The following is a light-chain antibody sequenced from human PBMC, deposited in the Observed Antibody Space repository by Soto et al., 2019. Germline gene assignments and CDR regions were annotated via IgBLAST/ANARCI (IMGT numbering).Light chain of an antibody. CDR1: SSDVGGYNY. CDR2: EVS. Sequence: QSALTQPASVSGSPGQSITISCTGTSSDVGGYNYVSWYQQHPGKAPKLMIYEVSNRPSGVSNRLSGSKSGNTASLTISGLQAEDEADYYCSSYTSSSTLVFGGGTKVTVL. J-gene: IGLJ2*01. V-gene: IGLV2-14*01. CDR3: SSYTSSSTLV.